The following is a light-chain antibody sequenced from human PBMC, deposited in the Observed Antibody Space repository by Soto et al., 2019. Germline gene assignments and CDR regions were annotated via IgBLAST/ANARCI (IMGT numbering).Light chain of an antibody. CDR2: DAS. J-gene: IGKJ1*01. Sequence: DIHMTQSPSTLSAXXXXXXTXTXRASQSISSWLAWYQQKPGKAPKVLIFDASSLESGAPSRFSGSGSGTEFTLTISSLQPDDFATYYCQKYNSYLWTFGQGTKVDIK. CDR1: QSISSW. V-gene: IGKV1-5*01. CDR3: QKYNSYLWT.